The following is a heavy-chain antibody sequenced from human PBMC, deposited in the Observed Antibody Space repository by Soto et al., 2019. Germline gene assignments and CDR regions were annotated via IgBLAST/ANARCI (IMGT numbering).Heavy chain of an antibody. CDR2: ISHDGNNE. CDR1: GFPFSSYG. D-gene: IGHD5-18*01. Sequence: TGGSLRLSCAASGFPFSSYGMHWVRQAPGKGLEWVALISHDGNNEFYADSVKGRFTVSRDNSRNTLYLQMNSLRAEDTAVYYCARDGGQLWFYYYYYGMDVWGQGTTVTVSS. J-gene: IGHJ6*02. CDR3: ARDGGQLWFYYYYYGMDV. V-gene: IGHV3-30*03.